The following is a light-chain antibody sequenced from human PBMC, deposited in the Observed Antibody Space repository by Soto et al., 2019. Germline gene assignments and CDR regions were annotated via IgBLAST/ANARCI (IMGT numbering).Light chain of an antibody. V-gene: IGKV1-5*03. CDR2: KAS. CDR1: QTISSW. Sequence: DIQMTQSPSTLFGSVGDRVTITCRASQTISSWLAWYQQKPGKAPKLLIYKASTLKSGVPSRFSGSGSGTECTLTISSLQPDDFATYYCQHYNSYSEAFGQGTKVELK. CDR3: QHYNSYSEA. J-gene: IGKJ1*01.